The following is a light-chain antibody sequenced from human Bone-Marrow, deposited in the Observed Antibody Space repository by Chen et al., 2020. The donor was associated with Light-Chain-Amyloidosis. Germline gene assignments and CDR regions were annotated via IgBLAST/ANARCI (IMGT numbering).Light chain of an antibody. Sequence: NFMPTQPHSVSESPGKTVIISCTRSSGSIATNYVQWFQQRPGSSPTTVIYEDDQRPSGVPDRFSGSIDRSSNSASLTISGLKTEDEADYYCQSYQGSSQGVFGGGTKLTVL. CDR3: QSYQGSSQGV. CDR2: EDD. CDR1: SGSIATNY. J-gene: IGLJ3*02. V-gene: IGLV6-57*01.